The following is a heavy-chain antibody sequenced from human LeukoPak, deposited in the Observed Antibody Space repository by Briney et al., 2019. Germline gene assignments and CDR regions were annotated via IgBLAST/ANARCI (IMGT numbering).Heavy chain of an antibody. CDR1: GGSISSYY. Sequence: ETLSLTCTVSGGSISSYYWSWVRQAPGKGLEWVSFISSSSSTIYYADSVKGRFTISRDNAKNSLYLQMNSLRAEDTAVYYCAREEVVQDSGSYYRYYYYMDVWGKGTTVTVSS. D-gene: IGHD1-26*01. V-gene: IGHV3-48*01. CDR3: AREEVVQDSGSYYRYYYYMDV. CDR2: ISSSSSTI. J-gene: IGHJ6*03.